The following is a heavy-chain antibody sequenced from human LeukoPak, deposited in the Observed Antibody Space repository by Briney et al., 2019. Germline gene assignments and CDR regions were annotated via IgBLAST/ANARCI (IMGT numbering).Heavy chain of an antibody. J-gene: IGHJ6*04. CDR3: AELGITMIGGV. V-gene: IGHV3-23*01. Sequence: GGSLRLSCEASGFTFSSYGMSWARQAPGKGLEWVSAISGSGGSTYYADSVKGRFTISRDNAKNSLYLQMNSLRAEDTAVYYCAELGITMIGGVWGKGTTVTISS. D-gene: IGHD3-10*02. CDR1: GFTFSSYG. CDR2: ISGSGGST.